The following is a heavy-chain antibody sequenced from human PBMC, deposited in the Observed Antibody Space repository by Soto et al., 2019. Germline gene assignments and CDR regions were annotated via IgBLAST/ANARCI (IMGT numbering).Heavy chain of an antibody. CDR1: GFTFSIHG. V-gene: IGHV3-33*01. CDR3: ASGQRFHYSYYFDY. CDR2: IWYDGSNK. J-gene: IGHJ4*02. D-gene: IGHD4-4*01. Sequence: SGGSLRLSCSASGFTFSIHGMHWVRQAPGKALEWVAVIWYDGSNKYYADSVKGRFTISRDNSKNTLYLQMNSLRAEDTAVYYCASGQRFHYSYYFDYWGQGTLVTVSS.